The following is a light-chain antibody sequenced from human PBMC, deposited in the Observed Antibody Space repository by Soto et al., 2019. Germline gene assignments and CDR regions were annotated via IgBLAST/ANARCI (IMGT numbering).Light chain of an antibody. CDR3: QQYNYRPPA. CDR1: QSVSGN. J-gene: IGKJ5*01. Sequence: EIVMTQSPATLSVSPGERAALSCRASQSVSGNLAWYQQTPGQAPRLLIYGASTRATGIPARFSGSGFGRDFTLTISSLKSEDFAVYYCQQYNYRPPAFGQGTRLEIK. CDR2: GAS. V-gene: IGKV3-15*01.